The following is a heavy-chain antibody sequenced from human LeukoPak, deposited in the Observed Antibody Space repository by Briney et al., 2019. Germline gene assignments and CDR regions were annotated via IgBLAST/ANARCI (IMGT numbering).Heavy chain of an antibody. D-gene: IGHD4-17*01. CDR1: GFISSSYW. Sequence: GGSLRLSCAASGFISSSYWMHWVRQPPAKGLVYIAFINTDGFSTSYADSVKGRFTISRDNAKNTLYLQMNSLRAEDTAVYYCARSRTYGDYGRGLDYWGQGTLVTVSS. J-gene: IGHJ4*02. CDR3: ARSRTYGDYGRGLDY. V-gene: IGHV3-74*01. CDR2: INTDGFST.